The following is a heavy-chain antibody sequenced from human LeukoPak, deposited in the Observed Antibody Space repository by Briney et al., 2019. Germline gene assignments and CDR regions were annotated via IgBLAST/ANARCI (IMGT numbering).Heavy chain of an antibody. CDR2: ISGSGGST. D-gene: IGHD6-13*01. CDR3: AKGAGRLGPYYYMDV. Sequence: GRSLRLSCAASGFTFSSYGMSWVRQAPGKGLEWVSAISGSGGSTHYADSVKGRFTISRDNSKNTLYLQMNSLRAEDTAVYYCAKGAGRLGPYYYMDVWGKGTTVTISS. CDR1: GFTFSSYG. V-gene: IGHV3-23*01. J-gene: IGHJ6*03.